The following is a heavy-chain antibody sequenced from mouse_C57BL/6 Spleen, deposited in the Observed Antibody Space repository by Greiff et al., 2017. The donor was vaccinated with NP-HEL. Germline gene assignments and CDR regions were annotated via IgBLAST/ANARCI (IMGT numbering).Heavy chain of an antibody. CDR3: ARGGRGYYFDY. CDR1: GFTFSSYG. V-gene: IGHV5-6*01. J-gene: IGHJ2*01. Sequence: EVMLVESGGDLVKPGGSLKLSCAASGFTFSSYGMSWVRQTPDKRLEWVATISSGGSYTYYPDSVKGRFTISRDNAKNTLYLQMSSLKSEDTAMYYCARGGRGYYFDYWGQGTTLTVSS. CDR2: ISSGGSYT.